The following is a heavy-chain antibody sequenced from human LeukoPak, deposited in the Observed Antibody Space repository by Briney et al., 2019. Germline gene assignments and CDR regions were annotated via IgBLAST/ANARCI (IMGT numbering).Heavy chain of an antibody. CDR3: ARKAGTGWSLLWYYGMDV. D-gene: IGHD6-19*01. Sequence: SETLSLTCTVSGGSISSSSYYWGWIRQPPGKGLEWIGSIYYSGSTYYNPSLKSRVTISVDTSKNQFSLKLSSVTAADTAVYYCARKAGTGWSLLWYYGMDVWGQGTTVTVSS. CDR1: GGSISSSSYY. J-gene: IGHJ6*02. CDR2: IYYSGST. V-gene: IGHV4-39*07.